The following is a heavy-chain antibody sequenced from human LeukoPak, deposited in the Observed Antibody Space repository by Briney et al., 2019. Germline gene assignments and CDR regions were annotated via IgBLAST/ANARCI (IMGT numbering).Heavy chain of an antibody. Sequence: AGGSLRLSCVASGFTFRSYGMHWVRQAPGKGLEWVSVIYSGGSTHYADSVKGRFTISRDNSKNTLYLQMNSLRAEDTAVYYCARDRLHYDSLTGYPADWGQGTLVTVSS. CDR1: GFTFRSYG. V-gene: IGHV3-66*01. J-gene: IGHJ4*02. CDR2: IYSGGST. CDR3: ARDRLHYDSLTGYPAD. D-gene: IGHD3-9*01.